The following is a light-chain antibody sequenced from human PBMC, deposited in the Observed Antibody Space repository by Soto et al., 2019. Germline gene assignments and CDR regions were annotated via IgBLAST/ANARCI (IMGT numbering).Light chain of an antibody. J-gene: IGKJ2*01. CDR2: GAS. CDR1: QSVSSSY. CDR3: QQFGNSPYT. V-gene: IGKV3-20*01. Sequence: EIGLTQSPGTLSLSPGERATLSCRASQSVSSSYLAWYQQKPGQTPRILIYGASSRATGIPDRFSGSGSGADFTLTISRLEPEDFAVYYCQQFGNSPYTFGQGTKLEMK.